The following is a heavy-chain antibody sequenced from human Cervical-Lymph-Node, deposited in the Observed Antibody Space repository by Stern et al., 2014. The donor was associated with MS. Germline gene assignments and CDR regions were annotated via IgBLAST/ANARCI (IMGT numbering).Heavy chain of an antibody. J-gene: IGHJ3*02. CDR1: GYTFTGYY. Sequence: QVQLVESGAEVKKPGASVKVSCKASGYTFTGYYMHWVRQAPGQGLEWVGWITPNSGGTNYAQKFQGWVTMTRDTSISTAYMELSRLRSDDTAVYYCARGGRSSGWSPPDAFDIWGQGTMVTVSS. D-gene: IGHD6-19*01. CDR2: ITPNSGGT. V-gene: IGHV1-2*04. CDR3: ARGGRSSGWSPPDAFDI.